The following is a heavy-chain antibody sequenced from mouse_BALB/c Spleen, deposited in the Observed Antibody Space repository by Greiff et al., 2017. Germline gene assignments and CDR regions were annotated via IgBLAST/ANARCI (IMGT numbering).Heavy chain of an antibody. Sequence: DVMLVESGGGLVQPGGSRKLSCAASGFTFSSFGMHWVRQAPEKGLEWVAYISSGSSTIYYADTVKGRFTISRDNPKNTLFLQMTSLRSEDTAMYYCAREGTVYAMDYWGQGTSVTVSS. CDR3: AREGTVYAMDY. CDR2: ISSGSSTI. CDR1: GFTFSSFG. V-gene: IGHV5-17*02. D-gene: IGHD3-3*01. J-gene: IGHJ4*01.